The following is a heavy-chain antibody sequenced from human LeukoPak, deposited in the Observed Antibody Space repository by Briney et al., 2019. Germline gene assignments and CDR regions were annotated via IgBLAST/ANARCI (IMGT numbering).Heavy chain of an antibody. CDR3: ARDSNFDWLFWFDP. CDR2: IFYTGST. V-gene: IGHV4-39*07. D-gene: IGHD3-9*01. Sequence: PSETLSLTCTVSGGSISSSSYYWGWIRQPPGKGLEWIGSIFYTGSTYYNPSLKSRVTISVDTSKDQFSLKLSSVTAAHTAVYYCARDSNFDWLFWFDPWGQGTLVTVSS. CDR1: GGSISSSSYY. J-gene: IGHJ5*02.